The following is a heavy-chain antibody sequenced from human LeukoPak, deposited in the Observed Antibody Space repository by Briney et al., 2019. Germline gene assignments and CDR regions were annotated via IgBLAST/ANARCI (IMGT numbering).Heavy chain of an antibody. D-gene: IGHD5-12*01. J-gene: IGHJ3*02. V-gene: IGHV1-18*01. CDR2: ISGYNGDT. CDR3: ARRSGYDRRAGTLDI. Sequence: ASVKVSCKASGFTFTSFGFSWVRQAPGQGLEWVGWISGYNGDTSHDQKFQGRVTISTDTSTNTAYMELRSLTSDDTAVYYCARRSGYDRRAGTLDIWGQGTMVTVSS. CDR1: GFTFTSFG.